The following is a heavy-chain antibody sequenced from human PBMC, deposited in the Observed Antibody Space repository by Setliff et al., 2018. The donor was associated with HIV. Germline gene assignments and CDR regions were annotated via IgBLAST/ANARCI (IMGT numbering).Heavy chain of an antibody. D-gene: IGHD2-2*01. Sequence: ASVKVSCKASGYTLTSYGISWVRQAPGQGLEWMGWISAYNGNTNYAQKVQGGVTMTTDTSTSTAYMELRSLRSDDTAVYYCARDRGVYCRSTNCYSPVDAFDIWGQGTMVTVSS. CDR1: GYTLTSYG. V-gene: IGHV1-18*01. J-gene: IGHJ3*02. CDR3: ARDRGVYCRSTNCYSPVDAFDI. CDR2: ISAYNGNT.